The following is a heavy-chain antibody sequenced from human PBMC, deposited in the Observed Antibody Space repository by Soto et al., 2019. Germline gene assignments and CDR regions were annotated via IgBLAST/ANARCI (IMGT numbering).Heavy chain of an antibody. CDR3: ARLYYDRSGYYYSP. D-gene: IGHD3-22*01. V-gene: IGHV4-39*01. CDR2: IYYSGSP. CDR1: GSSISSSNYY. J-gene: IGHJ5*02. Sequence: SETLSLTCTVSGSSISSSNYYWGWIRQPPGKGLEWIGSIYYSGSPYNNPSLKSRVTMSVDTSSNQFSLKLSSVTAADTAVYYCARLYYDRSGYYYSPWGQGALVTVSS.